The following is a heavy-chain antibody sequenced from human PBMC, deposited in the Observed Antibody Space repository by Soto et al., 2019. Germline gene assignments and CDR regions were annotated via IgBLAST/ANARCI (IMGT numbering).Heavy chain of an antibody. CDR2: IYYSGST. CDR3: ARFVVAASRNSDFDY. J-gene: IGHJ4*02. CDR1: GISVSTSDYY. Sequence: ETLSLTCTVSGISVSTSDYYWGWVRQPPGKGLDWIGNIYYSGSTFYNPSLRSRVTISVDTSKNQFSLKLNSVTAADTAVYFCARFVVAASRNSDFDYWRQVTLVTVSS. V-gene: IGHV4-39*01. D-gene: IGHD2-15*01.